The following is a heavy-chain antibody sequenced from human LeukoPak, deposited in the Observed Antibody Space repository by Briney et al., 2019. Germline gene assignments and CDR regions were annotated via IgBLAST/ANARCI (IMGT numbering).Heavy chain of an antibody. CDR1: GGSFSGYY. Sequence: RPSETLSLTCAVYGGSFSGYYWSWIRQPPGKGLEWIGESNHSGTTNYNPSLKSRVTISVDTSKNQFSLKPSSVTAADTAVYYCARASFPVDILTGYLDYWGQGTLVTVSS. J-gene: IGHJ4*02. CDR3: ARASFPVDILTGYLDY. V-gene: IGHV4-34*01. D-gene: IGHD3-9*01. CDR2: SNHSGTT.